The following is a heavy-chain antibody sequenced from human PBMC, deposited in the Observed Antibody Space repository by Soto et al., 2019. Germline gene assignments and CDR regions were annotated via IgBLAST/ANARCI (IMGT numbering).Heavy chain of an antibody. Sequence: SETLSLTCTVSGGSISSYYWSWIRQPPGKGLEWIGYIYYSGSTNYNPSLKSRVTISVDTSKNQFSLKLSSVTAADTAVYYCASQQNLFFFDLWGQGTLGTVSS. CDR2: IYYSGST. J-gene: IGHJ4*01. CDR1: GGSISSYY. V-gene: IGHV4-59*01. CDR3: ASQQNLFFFDL.